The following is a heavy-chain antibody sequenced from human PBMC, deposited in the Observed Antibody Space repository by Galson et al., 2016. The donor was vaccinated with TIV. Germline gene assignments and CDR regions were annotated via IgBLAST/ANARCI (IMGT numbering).Heavy chain of an antibody. CDR2: INPTSGAT. J-gene: IGHJ2*01. CDR3: ARDQSMIGDYYFDL. V-gene: IGHV1-2*04. Sequence: SVKVSCKASGFSFSDYSFNWVRQAPGQGLEWMGWINPTSGATKYAQKFQAWVTLTRDKSINTAHMDMSRLKSDDTAVYFCARDQSMIGDYYFDLWGRGTLVTVSS. D-gene: IGHD3-16*01. CDR1: GFSFSDYS.